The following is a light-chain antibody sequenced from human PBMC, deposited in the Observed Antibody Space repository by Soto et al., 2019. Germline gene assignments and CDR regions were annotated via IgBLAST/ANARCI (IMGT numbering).Light chain of an antibody. CDR1: QSVSSS. CDR3: QPRYSWPLA. Sequence: EIVLTQSPATLYLSPGERATLSCRASQSVSSSLAWYQQKPGQAPRLLFFDASKRATGIPARFSGSGPGTDFTLTISSLEPEDFAVYYCQPRYSWPLAFGGGTKVEIK. J-gene: IGKJ4*01. CDR2: DAS. V-gene: IGKV3-11*01.